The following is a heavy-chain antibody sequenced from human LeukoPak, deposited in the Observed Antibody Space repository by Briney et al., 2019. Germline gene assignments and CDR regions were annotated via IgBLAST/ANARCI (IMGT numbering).Heavy chain of an antibody. CDR3: ANRGYSYGYVDY. CDR1: GFTFSSYA. J-gene: IGHJ4*02. Sequence: PGGSLRLSCAASGFTFSSYAMHWVRQAPGKGLEWVAVISYDGSNKYYADSVKGRFTISRDNSKNTLYLQMNSLRAEDTAVYYCANRGYSYGYVDYWGQGTLVTVSS. D-gene: IGHD5-18*01. V-gene: IGHV3-30*04. CDR2: ISYDGSNK.